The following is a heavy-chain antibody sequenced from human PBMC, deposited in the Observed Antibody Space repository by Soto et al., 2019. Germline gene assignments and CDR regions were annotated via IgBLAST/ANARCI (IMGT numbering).Heavy chain of an antibody. CDR3: ARGGYDFWSGEISWFDP. J-gene: IGHJ5*02. CDR2: IYYSGST. V-gene: IGHV4-31*03. D-gene: IGHD3-3*01. Sequence: ASETPSLTCTFSGGSLSRGGYYWGWIRQHPGKGLEWIGYIYYSGSTYYNPSLKSRVTISVDTSKNQFSLKLSSVTAADTAVYYCARGGYDFWSGEISWFDPWGQGTLVTVSS. CDR1: GGSLSRGGYY.